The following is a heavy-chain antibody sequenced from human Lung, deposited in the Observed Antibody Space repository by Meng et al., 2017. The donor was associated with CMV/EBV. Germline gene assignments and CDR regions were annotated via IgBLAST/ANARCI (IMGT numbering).Heavy chain of an antibody. J-gene: IGHJ4*02. D-gene: IGHD6-19*01. CDR2: IYHSGST. CDR3: ASFPPPGKQWLVTDY. CDR1: GGSISSSNW. V-gene: IGHV4-4*02. Sequence: QVQLQEPGPGLVNPSGTLSLTCAVSGGSISSSNWWSWVRQPPGKGLEWIGEIYHSGSTNYNPSLKSRVTISVDKSKNQFSLKLSSVSAADTAVYYCASFPPPGKQWLVTDYWGQGTLVTVSS.